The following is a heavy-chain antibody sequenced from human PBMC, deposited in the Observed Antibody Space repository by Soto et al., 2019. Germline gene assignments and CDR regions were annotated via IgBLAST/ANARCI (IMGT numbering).Heavy chain of an antibody. CDR3: ARVPVRVASMEWFDP. J-gene: IGHJ5*02. V-gene: IGHV1-3*01. D-gene: IGHD3-10*01. Sequence: ASVKVSCKASGYTFTSYAMHWVRQAPGQRLEWMGWINAGNGNTKYSQKFQGRVTITRDTSASTAYMELSSLRSEDTAVYYCARVPVRVASMEWFDPWGQGTLVTVSS. CDR1: GYTFTSYA. CDR2: INAGNGNT.